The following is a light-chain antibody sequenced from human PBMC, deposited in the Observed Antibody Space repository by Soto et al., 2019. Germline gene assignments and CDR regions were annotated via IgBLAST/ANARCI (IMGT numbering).Light chain of an antibody. CDR2: LEGSGTY. CDR3: ETWYSNIQV. CDR1: SGHSSYI. J-gene: IGLJ2*01. V-gene: IGLV4-60*02. Sequence: QPVLTQSSASSASLGSSVRLTCTLSSGHSSYIIAWHQQQPGKAPRYLMKLEGSGTYNKGSGVPDRFSGSSSGADRYLTISNLKLEDEADYHCETWYSNIQVFGGGTQLTVL.